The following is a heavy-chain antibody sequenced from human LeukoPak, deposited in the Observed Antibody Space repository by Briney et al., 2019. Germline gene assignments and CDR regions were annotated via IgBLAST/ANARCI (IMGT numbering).Heavy chain of an antibody. CDR3: ASSGSYYDSSGYYLLYYFDY. CDR2: IYYSGST. D-gene: IGHD3-22*01. J-gene: IGHJ4*02. V-gene: IGHV4-39*07. CDR1: GGSISSSSYY. Sequence: KSSETLSLTCTVSGGSISSSSYYWGWIRQPPGKGLEWIGSIYYSGSTYYNPSLKSRVTISVDTSKNQFSLKLSSVTAADTAVYYCASSGSYYDSSGYYLLYYFDYWGQGTLVTVSS.